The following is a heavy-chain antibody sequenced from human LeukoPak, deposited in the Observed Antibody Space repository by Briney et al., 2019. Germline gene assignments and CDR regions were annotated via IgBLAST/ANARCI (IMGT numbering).Heavy chain of an antibody. CDR2: IWYDGTNT. D-gene: IGHD2-15*01. CDR3: ARDFCSGGSCYPDAFDI. V-gene: IGHV3-33*01. Sequence: PGRSPRLSCAASGFTFSSYGMHWVRQAPGKGLEWVAVIWYDGTNTYYADSVKGRFTISRDNSKNTLYLQMNSLRAEDTAVYYCARDFCSGGSCYPDAFDIWGQGTMVTVSS. CDR1: GFTFSSYG. J-gene: IGHJ3*02.